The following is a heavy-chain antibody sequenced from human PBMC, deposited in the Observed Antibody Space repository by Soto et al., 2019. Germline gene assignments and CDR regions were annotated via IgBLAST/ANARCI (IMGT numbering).Heavy chain of an antibody. J-gene: IGHJ6*02. Sequence: SVKVSCKASGGTFSSYAISWVRQAPGQGLEWMGGIIPIFGTANYAQKFQGRVTITADESTSTAYMELSSLRSEDTAVYYCARDPRRAYSNYNGMDVWGQGTTVTVS. CDR3: ARDPRRAYSNYNGMDV. V-gene: IGHV1-69*13. D-gene: IGHD4-4*01. CDR1: GGTFSSYA. CDR2: IIPIFGTA.